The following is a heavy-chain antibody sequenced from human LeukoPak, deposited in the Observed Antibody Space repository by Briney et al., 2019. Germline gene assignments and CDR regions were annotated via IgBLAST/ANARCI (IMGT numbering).Heavy chain of an antibody. J-gene: IGHJ4*02. CDR3: ARSVLMVYAVDY. Sequence: SETLSLTCTVSGGSLSSYYWNWIRQLAGKGLEWIGRIYTSGSTNYNPSFKSRVTMSVDTSKKQFSLKLSSVTAADTAVYYCARSVLMVYAVDYWGQGTLVTVSS. CDR1: GGSLSSYY. D-gene: IGHD2-8*01. CDR2: IYTSGST. V-gene: IGHV4-4*07.